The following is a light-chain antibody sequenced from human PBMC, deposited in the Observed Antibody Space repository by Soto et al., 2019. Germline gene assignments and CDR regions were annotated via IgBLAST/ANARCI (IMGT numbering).Light chain of an antibody. CDR1: QSISSY. J-gene: IGKJ3*01. Sequence: DLQMTQSPSSLSASVGDRVTITCRASQSISSYLNWYQQKPGKAPKLLIYAASSLQSGVPSRFSGCGSGTDFTLTISSLQPEDFETYYCQQSYSTLTFGPGTKVDIK. V-gene: IGKV1-39*01. CDR2: AAS. CDR3: QQSYSTLT.